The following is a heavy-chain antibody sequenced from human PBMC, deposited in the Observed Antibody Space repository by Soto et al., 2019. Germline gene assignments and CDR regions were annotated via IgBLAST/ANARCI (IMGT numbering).Heavy chain of an antibody. J-gene: IGHJ4*02. D-gene: IGHD2-15*01. CDR3: ATMGTPATGLYYFDY. V-gene: IGHV4-39*07. Sequence: SETLSLTCTVSGGSISSSSYYWGWIRQPPGKGLEWIGSIFYSGSTYYNPSLKSRVTISVDTSKNQFSLNLSFVTAADTAVYYCATMGTPATGLYYFDYWGRGTLVTVSS. CDR1: GGSISSSSYY. CDR2: IFYSGST.